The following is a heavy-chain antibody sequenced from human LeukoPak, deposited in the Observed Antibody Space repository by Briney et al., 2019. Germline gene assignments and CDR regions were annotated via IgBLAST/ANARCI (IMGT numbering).Heavy chain of an antibody. V-gene: IGHV1-2*02. D-gene: IGHD3-10*01. Sequence: ASVKFSCKASGYTFTGYYMHWVRQAPGQGLEWMGWINPNSGGTNYAQKFQGRVTMTRDTSISTAYMELSRLRSDDTAVYYCARGGLYYYAPGWFDPWGQGTLVTVSS. CDR3: ARGGLYYYAPGWFDP. CDR2: INPNSGGT. J-gene: IGHJ5*02. CDR1: GYTFTGYY.